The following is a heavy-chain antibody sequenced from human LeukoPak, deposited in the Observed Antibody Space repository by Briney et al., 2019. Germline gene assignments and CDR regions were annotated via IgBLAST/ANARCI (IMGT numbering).Heavy chain of an antibody. V-gene: IGHV3-53*01. CDR3: ARIRDYYDSSGYSYGYYGMDV. J-gene: IGHJ6*02. Sequence: PGGSLRLSCAASGFTVSSNYMSWVRQAPGKGLEWVSVIYSGGSTYYADSVKGRFTISRDNAKNSLYLQMNSLRAEDTAVYYCARIRDYYDSSGYSYGYYGMDVWGQGTTVTVSS. CDR1: GFTVSSNY. D-gene: IGHD3-22*01. CDR2: IYSGGST.